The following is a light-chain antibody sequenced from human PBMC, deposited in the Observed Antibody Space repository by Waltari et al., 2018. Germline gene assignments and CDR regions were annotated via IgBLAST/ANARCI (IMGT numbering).Light chain of an antibody. J-gene: IGKJ4*01. CDR2: FAS. CDR1: QGINNY. CDR3: QHLNGYPIT. V-gene: IGKV1-9*01. Sequence: IQLTQSPSSLSASVGDRVTITCRASQGINNYLAWYQQKPGEAPKPLIYFASTLERGVPSRCSGSGSGTDFTLTISSLQPEDFATYYCQHLNGYPITFGGGTKVEIK.